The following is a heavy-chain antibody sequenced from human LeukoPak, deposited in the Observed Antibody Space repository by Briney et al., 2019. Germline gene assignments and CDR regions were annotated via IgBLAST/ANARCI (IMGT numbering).Heavy chain of an antibody. J-gene: IGHJ4*02. Sequence: ASVTVSFKASGYTFSSYGIAWVRQAPGQGLEWMGWISGYNGNTNYAQKLQGRVSMTTDTSTTTAYMELRSLTSDDTALYYCARSSLGTITAGPFDYWGQGTLVTVSS. CDR1: GYTFSSYG. CDR3: ARSSLGTITAGPFDY. CDR2: ISGYNGNT. V-gene: IGHV1-18*01. D-gene: IGHD5-12*01.